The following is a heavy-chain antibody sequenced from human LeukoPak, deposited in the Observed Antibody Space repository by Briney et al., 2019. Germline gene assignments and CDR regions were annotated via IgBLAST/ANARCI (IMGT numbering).Heavy chain of an antibody. J-gene: IGHJ2*01. CDR2: IYYSGST. CDR3: ARRRGYSSGWPKSLGVLPFWYFDL. V-gene: IGHV4-59*08. Sequence: PSETLSLTCTVSGGSISSYYWSWIRQPPGKGLEWIGYIYYSGSTNYTPSLKSRVTISVDTSKNQFSLKLSSVTAADTAVYYCARRRGYSSGWPKSLGVLPFWYFDLWGRGTLVTVSS. CDR1: GGSISSYY. D-gene: IGHD6-19*01.